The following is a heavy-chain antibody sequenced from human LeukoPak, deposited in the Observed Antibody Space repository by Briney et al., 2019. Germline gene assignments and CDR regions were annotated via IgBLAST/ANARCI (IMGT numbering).Heavy chain of an antibody. Sequence: GGSPRLSCAASGFTFSSYSMNWVRQAPGKGLEWVSYISSSSSTIYYADSVKGRFTISRDNAKNSLYLQMNSLRAEDTAVYYCAREGYDYVWGSYRPYYFDYWGQGTLVTVSS. D-gene: IGHD3-16*02. CDR3: AREGYDYVWGSYRPYYFDY. CDR2: ISSSSSTI. J-gene: IGHJ4*02. V-gene: IGHV3-48*01. CDR1: GFTFSSYS.